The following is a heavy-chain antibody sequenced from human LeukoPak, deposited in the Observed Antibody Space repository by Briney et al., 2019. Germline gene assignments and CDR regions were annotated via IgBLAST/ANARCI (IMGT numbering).Heavy chain of an antibody. D-gene: IGHD3-10*01. V-gene: IGHV5-51*01. CDR3: ARQAYGSGTYYDY. Sequence: GESLKISCKGSGYSFTTYWIGWVRQMPGKGLAWMGIIYPGDSDTRYSPSFQGQVTISVDKSISTAYLQWGSLKASDTAMYYCARQAYGSGTYYDYWGQGTLVTVSS. J-gene: IGHJ4*02. CDR2: IYPGDSDT. CDR1: GYSFTTYW.